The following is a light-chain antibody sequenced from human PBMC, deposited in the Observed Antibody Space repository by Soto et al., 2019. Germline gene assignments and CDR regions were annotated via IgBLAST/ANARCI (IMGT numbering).Light chain of an antibody. CDR3: CSYAGSSTYVI. Sequence: QSVLTQPASVSGSPGQSLTISCTGTSSDVGSYNLVSWYQLHPGKAPKFIIYEGTKRPSGVSNRFSGSKSGNTASLTISGLHAEDEGDYYCCSYAGSSTYVIFGGGTKLTVL. CDR1: SSDVGSYNL. J-gene: IGLJ2*01. CDR2: EGT. V-gene: IGLV2-23*01.